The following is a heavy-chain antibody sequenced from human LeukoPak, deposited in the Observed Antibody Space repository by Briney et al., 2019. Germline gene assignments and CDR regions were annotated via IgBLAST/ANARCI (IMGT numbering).Heavy chain of an antibody. CDR1: GGSISSYY. J-gene: IGHJ4*02. Sequence: PSETLSLTCTVSGGSISSYYWSWIRQPPGKGLEWIGRIYTSGSTNYSPSLKSRVTISVDTSKNQFSLKLSSVTAADTAVYYCARDLGGYSYGTFDYWGQGTLVTVSS. D-gene: IGHD5-18*01. V-gene: IGHV4-4*08. CDR3: ARDLGGYSYGTFDY. CDR2: IYTSGST.